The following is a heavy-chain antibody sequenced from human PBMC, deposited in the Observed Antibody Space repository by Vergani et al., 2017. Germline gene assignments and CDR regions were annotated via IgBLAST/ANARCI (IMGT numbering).Heavy chain of an antibody. D-gene: IGHD3-9*01. CDR1: GYTFSNYY. J-gene: IGHJ4*02. Sequence: QAQLVQSGAEVKKSGASVKVSCKTSGYTFSNYYMHWVRQAPGQGLEWMGIINPSGGHTNYAQKFQGRVTMTSDTSTSTVYMARSSLRSEDTAIYYCARVDYGILTGYRYWGQGTLVTVSA. V-gene: IGHV1-46*03. CDR2: INPSGGHT. CDR3: ARVDYGILTGYRY.